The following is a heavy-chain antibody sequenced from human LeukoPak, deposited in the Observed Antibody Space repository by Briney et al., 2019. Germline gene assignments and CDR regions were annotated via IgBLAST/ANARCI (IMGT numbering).Heavy chain of an antibody. Sequence: SETLSLTCTVSGGSISSSSYYWGWIRQPPGKGLEWIGSIYYSGSTYYNPSLKSRVTISVDTSKNQFSLKLSSVTAADTAVYYCAREAGFSIVVVPAAKGFERFDPWGQGTLVTVSS. CDR2: IYYSGST. CDR1: GGSISSSSYY. J-gene: IGHJ5*02. D-gene: IGHD2-2*01. V-gene: IGHV4-39*07. CDR3: AREAGFSIVVVPAAKGFERFDP.